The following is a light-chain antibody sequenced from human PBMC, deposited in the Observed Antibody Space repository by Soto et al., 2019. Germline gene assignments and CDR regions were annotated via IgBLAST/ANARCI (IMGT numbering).Light chain of an antibody. Sequence: EIVMTQSPATLSVSPGDRATLSCRTSQSVSTNLAWYQQKPGQAPRLLIYGASTRATGIPARFSGSGSGTELTLTISSLQSEDFAVYYCQQYNDWSSFGQGTKVEIK. CDR1: QSVSTN. CDR3: QQYNDWSS. J-gene: IGKJ1*01. CDR2: GAS. V-gene: IGKV3-15*01.